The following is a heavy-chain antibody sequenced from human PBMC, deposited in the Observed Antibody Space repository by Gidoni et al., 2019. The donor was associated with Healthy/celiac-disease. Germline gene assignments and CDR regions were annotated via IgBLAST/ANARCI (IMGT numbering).Heavy chain of an antibody. J-gene: IGHJ3*01. CDR3: AKDRRGTSGWYPAFDV. V-gene: IGHV3-23*01. Sequence: EVQLLESGGGLVQPGGSLRLSCAASGFTFSSYAMSWVRQAPGKGLEWVSAISGSGGSTYYADSVKGQFTISRDNSKSTLYLQMNSLRAEDTAVYYCAKDRRGTSGWYPAFDVWGQGTMVTVSS. D-gene: IGHD6-19*01. CDR2: ISGSGGST. CDR1: GFTFSSYA.